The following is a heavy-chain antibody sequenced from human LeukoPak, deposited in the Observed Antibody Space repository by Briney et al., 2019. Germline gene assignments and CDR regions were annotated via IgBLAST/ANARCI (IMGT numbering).Heavy chain of an antibody. Sequence: SETLSLTCAVYGGSFSGYYWSWIRQPPGKGLEWIGEINHSGSTNYNPSLKSRVTISVDTSKNQFSLKLSSVTAADTAVYYCARGRGSWTDAFDIWGQGTMVTVS. D-gene: IGHD6-13*01. CDR2: INHSGST. CDR1: GGSFSGYY. V-gene: IGHV4-34*01. J-gene: IGHJ3*02. CDR3: ARGRGSWTDAFDI.